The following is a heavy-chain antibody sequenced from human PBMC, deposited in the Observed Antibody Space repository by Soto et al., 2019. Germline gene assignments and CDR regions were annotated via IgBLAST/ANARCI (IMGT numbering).Heavy chain of an antibody. D-gene: IGHD2-2*02. V-gene: IGHV3-48*02. Sequence: LRLSCAASGFTFSTYSMNWVRQAPGKGLEWVSYISSSSSTIYYADSVKGRFTISRDNAKNSLYLQMNSLRDEDTAVYYCAREFLNISSCYMSYYYGMDVWGQGTTVTVSS. CDR2: ISSSSSTI. J-gene: IGHJ6*02. CDR1: GFTFSTYS. CDR3: AREFLNISSCYMSYYYGMDV.